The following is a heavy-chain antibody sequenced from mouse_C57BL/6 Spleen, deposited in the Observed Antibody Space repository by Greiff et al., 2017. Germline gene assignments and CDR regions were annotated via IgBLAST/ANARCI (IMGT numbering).Heavy chain of an antibody. Sequence: QVQLKQPGTELVKPGASVKLSCKASGYTFTSYWMHWVKQRPGQGLEWIGNINPSNGGTNYNEKFKSKATLTVDKSSSTAYMQLSSLTSEDSAVYYCARSSNYYWYFDVWGTGTTVTVSS. CDR2: INPSNGGT. D-gene: IGHD2-5*01. CDR1: GYTFTSYW. J-gene: IGHJ1*03. V-gene: IGHV1-53*01. CDR3: ARSSNYYWYFDV.